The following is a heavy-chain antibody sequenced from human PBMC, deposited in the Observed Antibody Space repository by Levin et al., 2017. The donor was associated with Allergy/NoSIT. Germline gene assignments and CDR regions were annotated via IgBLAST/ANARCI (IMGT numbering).Heavy chain of an antibody. D-gene: IGHD2-15*01. Sequence: GGSLRLSCAASGFTFSSYAMSWVRQAPGKGLEWVSAISGSGGSTYYADSVKGRFTISRDNSKNTLYLQMNSLRAEDTAVYYCAKDFRSYCSGGSCYGYWGQGTLVTVSS. J-gene: IGHJ4*02. CDR1: GFTFSSYA. CDR3: AKDFRSYCSGGSCYGY. CDR2: ISGSGGST. V-gene: IGHV3-23*01.